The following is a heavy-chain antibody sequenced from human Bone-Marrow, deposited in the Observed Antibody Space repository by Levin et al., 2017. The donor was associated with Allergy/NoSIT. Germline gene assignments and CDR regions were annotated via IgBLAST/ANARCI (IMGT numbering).Heavy chain of an antibody. Sequence: ASVKVSCRASGNTFSGYAYTWVRQAPGQGLEWMGWISAYNGKTNYAQKFQGRVTLTTDTSTSTAYMDLRSLRSDDTAVYYCARIGQYGWNHVVGYVWGQGTTVTVSS. CDR1: GNTFSGYA. CDR3: ARIGQYGWNHVVGYV. CDR2: ISAYNGKT. D-gene: IGHD2-15*01. V-gene: IGHV1-18*01. J-gene: IGHJ6*02.